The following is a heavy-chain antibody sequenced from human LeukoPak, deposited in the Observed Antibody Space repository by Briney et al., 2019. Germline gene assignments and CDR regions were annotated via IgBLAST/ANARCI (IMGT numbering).Heavy chain of an antibody. CDR3: ARDQSRDGYNFPIDY. CDR2: IWYDGSNK. J-gene: IGHJ4*02. Sequence: SCKASGGTFSSYGMHWVRQAPGKGLEWVAVIWYDGSNKYYADSVKGRFTISRDNSKNTLYLQMNSLRAEDTAVYYCARDQSRDGYNFPIDYWGQGTLVTVSS. D-gene: IGHD5-24*01. CDR1: GGTFSSYG. V-gene: IGHV3-33*01.